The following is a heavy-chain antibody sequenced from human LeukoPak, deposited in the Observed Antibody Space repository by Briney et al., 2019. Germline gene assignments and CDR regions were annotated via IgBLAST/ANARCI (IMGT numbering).Heavy chain of an antibody. CDR3: ARDEYYGSGSYYPYYYYGMDV. J-gene: IGHJ6*02. Sequence: SETLSLTCTVSGGSISSYYWSWIRQPPGKGLEWIGYIYYSGSTNYNPSLKSRVTISVDTSKNQFSLKLSSVTAADTAVYYCARDEYYGSGSYYPYYYYGMDVWGQGTTVTVSS. D-gene: IGHD3-10*01. V-gene: IGHV4-59*12. CDR1: GGSISSYY. CDR2: IYYSGST.